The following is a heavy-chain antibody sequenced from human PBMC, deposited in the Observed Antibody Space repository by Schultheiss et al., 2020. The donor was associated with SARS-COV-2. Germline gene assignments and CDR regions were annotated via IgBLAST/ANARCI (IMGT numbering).Heavy chain of an antibody. CDR3: ARQSGSYSYYYYGMDV. Sequence: SVKVSCKASGGTFSSYAISWVRQAPGQGLEWMGGIIPIFGTANHAQKFQGRVTITADESTSTAYMELSSLRSEDTAVYYCARQSGSYSYYYYGMDVWGQGTTVTVSS. V-gene: IGHV1-69*13. D-gene: IGHD1-26*01. J-gene: IGHJ6*02. CDR2: IIPIFGTA. CDR1: GGTFSSYA.